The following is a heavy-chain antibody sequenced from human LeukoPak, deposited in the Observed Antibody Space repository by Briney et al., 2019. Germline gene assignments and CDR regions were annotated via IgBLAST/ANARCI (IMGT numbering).Heavy chain of an antibody. Sequence: GRSLRLSCAASGFTFSSYGMHWVRQAPGKGLEWVAVISYDGSNKYYADSVKGRFTISRDNSKNTLYLQMNSLRAEDTAVYHCAKGRDTNSWGQGTQVTVSS. CDR3: AKGRDTNS. V-gene: IGHV3-30*18. D-gene: IGHD5-18*01. CDR1: GFTFSSYG. CDR2: ISYDGSNK. J-gene: IGHJ4*02.